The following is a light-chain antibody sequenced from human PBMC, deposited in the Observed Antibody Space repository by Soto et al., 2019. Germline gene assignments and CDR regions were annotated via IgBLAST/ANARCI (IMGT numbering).Light chain of an antibody. CDR3: QQYGSSPPT. J-gene: IGKJ1*01. CDR1: QSVSSSY. Sequence: EIVMTQSPATLSVSPGERATVSCRASQSVSSSYLAWYQQKPGQAPRLLIYGASSRATGIPDRFSGSGSGTDFTLTISRLEPEDFAVYYCQQYGSSPPTFGQGTKVDI. CDR2: GAS. V-gene: IGKV3-20*01.